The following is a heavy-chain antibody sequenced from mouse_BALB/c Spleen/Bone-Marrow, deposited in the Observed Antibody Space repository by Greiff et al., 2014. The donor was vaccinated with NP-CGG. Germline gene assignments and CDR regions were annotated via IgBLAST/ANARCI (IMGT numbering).Heavy chain of an antibody. J-gene: IGHJ1*01. V-gene: IGHV14-3*02. Sequence: VQLQQPGAELVKPGASVKLSCTASGFNIKDTYMHWVEQRPEQGLEWIGRIDPANGNTKYDPKFQGKATITADTSSNTAYLQLSSLTSGDTAVYYCARYDYGWYFYVWGAGTTVTVSS. CDR1: GFNIKDTY. D-gene: IGHD1-1*01. CDR2: IDPANGNT. CDR3: ARYDYGWYFYV.